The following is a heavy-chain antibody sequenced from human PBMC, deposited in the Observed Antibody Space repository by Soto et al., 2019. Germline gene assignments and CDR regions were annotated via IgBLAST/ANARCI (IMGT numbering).Heavy chain of an antibody. CDR2: IYSGGRT. Sequence: PGGSLRLSCAASGFNVNASYMSWVRQAPGKELEWVSLIYSGGRTHHADSVKGRFIISRDNSKNTLFLQMNSLRAEDTAVYYCARGVGYCNGGTCYYFDFWGQGTLVTVSS. CDR1: GFNVNASY. D-gene: IGHD2-15*01. CDR3: ARGVGYCNGGTCYYFDF. J-gene: IGHJ4*02. V-gene: IGHV3-53*01.